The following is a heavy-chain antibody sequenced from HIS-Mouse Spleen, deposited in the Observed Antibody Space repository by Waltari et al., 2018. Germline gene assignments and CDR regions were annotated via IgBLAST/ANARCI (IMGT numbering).Heavy chain of an antibody. CDR3: AREIPYSSSWYDWYFDL. CDR1: GGPISSSSYY. CDR2: IYYSGRT. Sequence: QLQLQESGPGLVKPSETLSLTCTFPGGPISSSSYYWGWIRQPPGKGLEWIGSIYYSGRTYYNPSLKSRVTISVDTSKNQFSLKLSSVTAADTAVYYCAREIPYSSSWYDWYFDLWGRGTLVTVSS. V-gene: IGHV4-39*07. D-gene: IGHD6-13*01. J-gene: IGHJ2*01.